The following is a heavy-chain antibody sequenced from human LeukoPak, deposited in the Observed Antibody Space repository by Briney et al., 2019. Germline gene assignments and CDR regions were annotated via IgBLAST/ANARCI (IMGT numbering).Heavy chain of an antibody. CDR2: IRFDGSNK. CDR3: AKRIQSAMATGY. V-gene: IGHV3-30*02. D-gene: IGHD5-18*01. CDR1: GFTFSSYG. J-gene: IGHJ4*02. Sequence: GGSLRLSCAASGFTFSSYGMHWVRQAPGKGLEWVAFIRFDGSNKFYADSVKGRFTISRDNSKNTLYLQMNSLRAEDTAVYYCAKRIQSAMATGYWGQGTLVTVSS.